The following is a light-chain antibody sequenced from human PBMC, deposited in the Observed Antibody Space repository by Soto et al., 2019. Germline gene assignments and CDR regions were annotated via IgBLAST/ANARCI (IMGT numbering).Light chain of an antibody. CDR3: NSYTSSSTRV. V-gene: IGLV2-14*01. J-gene: IGLJ3*02. Sequence: QSALTQPASVSGSPGQSITISCTGTSSDVGAYNSVSWYQQYPGKAPKLMIYEVSNRPSGVSNRFSGSKSGNTASLTISGLQAEDEADYYCNSYTSSSTRVFGGGTKLTVL. CDR2: EVS. CDR1: SSDVGAYNS.